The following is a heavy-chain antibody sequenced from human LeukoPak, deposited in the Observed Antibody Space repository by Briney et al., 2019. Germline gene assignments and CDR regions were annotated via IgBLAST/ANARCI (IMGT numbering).Heavy chain of an antibody. CDR2: IGTASDT. Sequence: GGSLRLSCAASGFTFSGFDMHWVRQPTGQGLEWVSTIGTASDTYYPGSVEGRFTLSRDNAKNFLYLQMNSLTAGDTAVYYCARGPPRGKYYYMDVWGKGTTVTVSS. D-gene: IGHD1-1*01. CDR3: ARGPPRGKYYYMDV. CDR1: GFTFSGFD. J-gene: IGHJ6*03. V-gene: IGHV3-13*01.